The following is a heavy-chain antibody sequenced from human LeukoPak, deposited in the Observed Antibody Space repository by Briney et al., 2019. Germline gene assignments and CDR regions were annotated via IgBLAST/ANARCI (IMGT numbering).Heavy chain of an antibody. CDR1: GYSISSGYY. CDR3: AREGDKGFDP. CDR2: IYHGGST. D-gene: IGHD3-16*01. Sequence: SETLSLTCAVSGYSISSGYYWGWIRQPPGKGLEWIGSIYHGGSTYYNPSLKSRVTISVDTSKNQFSLKLSSVTAADTAVYYCAREGDKGFDPWGQGTLVTVSS. J-gene: IGHJ5*02. V-gene: IGHV4-38-2*01.